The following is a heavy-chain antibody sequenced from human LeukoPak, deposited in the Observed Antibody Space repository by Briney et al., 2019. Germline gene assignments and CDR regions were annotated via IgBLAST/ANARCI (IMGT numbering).Heavy chain of an antibody. Sequence: GGSPRLSCAASGFTFSSYAMSWVRQAPGKGPEWVSLIKGSGDSTYYADSVRGRFTISRDNSKNTLYLQMNSLRGEDTAVYYCAKGEVVPAAIYGMDVWGQGTTVTVS. D-gene: IGHD2-2*02. V-gene: IGHV3-23*01. CDR1: GFTFSSYA. J-gene: IGHJ6*02. CDR2: IKGSGDST. CDR3: AKGEVVPAAIYGMDV.